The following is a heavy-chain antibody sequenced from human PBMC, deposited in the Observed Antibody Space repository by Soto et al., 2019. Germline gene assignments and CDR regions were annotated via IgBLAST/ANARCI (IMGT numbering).Heavy chain of an antibody. J-gene: IGHJ4*02. D-gene: IGHD6-19*01. Sequence: QLQLQQSGPGLVKPSETLSLTCTVSGGSISSSSYYWGWIRQPPGKGLEWIGSIYYSGSTYYNPSLKSRVTISVDTSKNQFSLKLSSVTAADTAVYYCARDRSGYSSRGFDYWGQGTLVTVSS. V-gene: IGHV4-39*02. CDR2: IYYSGST. CDR1: GGSISSSSYY. CDR3: ARDRSGYSSRGFDY.